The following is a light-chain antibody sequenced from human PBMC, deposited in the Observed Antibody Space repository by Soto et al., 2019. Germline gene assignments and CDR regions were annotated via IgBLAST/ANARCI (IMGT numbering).Light chain of an antibody. Sequence: EIVMTQSPATLSVSPGERATLSCRASQSVSSNLAWYQQKPGQAHRLLIYGASTRAAGIPARFSGSGSGTEFTLTISSLQSEDFAVYYCEQYNNWPHTFGQGTKVEIK. J-gene: IGKJ1*01. CDR3: EQYNNWPHT. CDR1: QSVSSN. V-gene: IGKV3-15*01. CDR2: GAS.